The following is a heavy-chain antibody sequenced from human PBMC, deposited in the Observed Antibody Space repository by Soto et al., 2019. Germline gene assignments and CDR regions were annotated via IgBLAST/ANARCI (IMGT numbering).Heavy chain of an antibody. V-gene: IGHV4-39*01. J-gene: IGHJ4*02. D-gene: IGHD2-15*01. CDR1: GGSISSSSYY. CDR2: IYYSGST. Sequence: QLQLQESGPGLVKPSETLSLTCTVSGGSISSSSYYWGWIRQPPGKGLEWIGSIYYSGSTYYNPSLKRRVTIAVVTSKNQFSLNRSSVTAADTAVYYCASHTPAISISDHWGQGTLVTVST. CDR3: ASHTPAISISDH.